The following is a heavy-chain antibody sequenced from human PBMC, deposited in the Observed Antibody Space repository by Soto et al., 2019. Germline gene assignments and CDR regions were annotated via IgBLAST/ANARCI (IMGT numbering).Heavy chain of an antibody. CDR3: ARATYYDSSGYYEGFDY. V-gene: IGHV2-26*01. Sequence: QITLTESGPTLVKPTQTLTLTCTFSGFSLSNARMGVSWIRQPPGKALEWLAHIFSNDEKSYSTSLKSRLTISKDTSKSQVVLTMTNMDPVDTATYYCARATYYDSSGYYEGFDYWGQGTLVTVSS. D-gene: IGHD3-22*01. CDR2: IFSNDEK. CDR1: GFSLSNARMG. J-gene: IGHJ4*02.